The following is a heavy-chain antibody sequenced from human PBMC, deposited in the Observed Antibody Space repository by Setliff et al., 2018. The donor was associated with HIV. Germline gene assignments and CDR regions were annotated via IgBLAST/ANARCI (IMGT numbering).Heavy chain of an antibody. V-gene: IGHV4-59*01. D-gene: IGHD6-13*01. J-gene: IGHJ4*02. CDR2: IYYSGST. Sequence: PSETLSLTCTVSGGSISSYYWSWIRQPPGKGLEWIGYIYYSGSTNYNPSLKSRVTISVDTSKNQFSLKLSSVIAADTAVYYCARESPSSSWFYFDFWGQGTLVTVSS. CDR1: GGSISSYY. CDR3: ARESPSSSWFYFDF.